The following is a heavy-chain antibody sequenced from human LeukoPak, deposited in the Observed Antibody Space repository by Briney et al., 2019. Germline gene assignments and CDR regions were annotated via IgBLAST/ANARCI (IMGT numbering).Heavy chain of an antibody. CDR3: ARGDVDTAMGGWFDP. Sequence: GPSVKVSCKASGYTFTGYYMHWVRQAPGQGLEWMGWINPNSGGTTYAQNFQGRVTMTRDTSISTAYMELSSLRSDDTAVYYCARGDVDTAMGGWFDPWGQGTLVTVSS. D-gene: IGHD5-18*01. V-gene: IGHV1-2*02. J-gene: IGHJ5*02. CDR1: GYTFTGYY. CDR2: INPNSGGT.